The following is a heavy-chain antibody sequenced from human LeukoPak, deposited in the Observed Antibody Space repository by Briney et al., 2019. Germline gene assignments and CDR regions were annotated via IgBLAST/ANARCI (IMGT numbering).Heavy chain of an antibody. J-gene: IGHJ4*02. V-gene: IGHV3-73*01. CDR1: GFTFSGSP. Sequence: PGGSLRLSCAASGFTFSGSPILWVRQASGKGLEWVGRIRSKADNYATAYAASVQGRCTISRDDSKSTAYLQLNSLKTEDPAVYYCTQSNYWGQGALVTVSS. CDR2: IRSKADNYAT. CDR3: TQSNY.